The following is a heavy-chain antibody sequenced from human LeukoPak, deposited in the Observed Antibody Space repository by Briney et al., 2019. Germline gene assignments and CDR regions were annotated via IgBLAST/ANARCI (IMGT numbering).Heavy chain of an antibody. CDR2: ISSSSTI. V-gene: IGHV3-48*02. CDR3: ARGGTSSSLAY. Sequence: GGSLRLSCAASGFTYSSYSINWVRQAPGKGLEWVSYISSSSTISYADSVKGRFTISRDNANNSLYLQMNSLRDEDTAVYYCARGGTSSSLAYWGQGTLVTVSS. D-gene: IGHD4-23*01. CDR1: GFTYSSYS. J-gene: IGHJ4*02.